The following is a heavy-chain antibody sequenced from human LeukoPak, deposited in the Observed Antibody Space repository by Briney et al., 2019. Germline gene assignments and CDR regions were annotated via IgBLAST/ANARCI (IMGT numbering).Heavy chain of an antibody. V-gene: IGHV4-31*03. CDR2: IYYSGST. CDR1: GGSISSGGYY. Sequence: SETLSLTCTVSGGSISSGGYYWSWIRQHPGKGLVWIGNIYYSGSTYYNPSLKSRVTISVDTSKNQFSLKLNSVTAADTAVYYCARGDSGWSNDAFDIWGQGTMVTVSS. J-gene: IGHJ3*02. CDR3: ARGDSGWSNDAFDI. D-gene: IGHD6-19*01.